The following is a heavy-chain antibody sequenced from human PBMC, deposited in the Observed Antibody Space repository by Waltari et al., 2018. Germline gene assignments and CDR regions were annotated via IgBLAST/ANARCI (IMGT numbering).Heavy chain of an antibody. D-gene: IGHD3-22*01. V-gene: IGHV5-51*01. CDR1: GSSFGSYW. Sequence: EVQLVQSGAEVKKPGESLKISCKASGSSFGSYWTAWVRPMPGKGLEWMGIIYPGYSGISPGSSDLRYSPSFQGHVTISADRSVNAAYLQWNSLKASDTATYFCARLSSGWRNLDDWGQGTLVTVSP. CDR3: ARLSSGWRNLDD. J-gene: IGHJ4*02. CDR2: IYPGYSGISPGSSDL.